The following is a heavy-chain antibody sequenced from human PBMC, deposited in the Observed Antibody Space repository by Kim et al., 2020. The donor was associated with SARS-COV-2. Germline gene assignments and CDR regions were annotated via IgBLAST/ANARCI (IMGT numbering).Heavy chain of an antibody. J-gene: IGHJ4*02. V-gene: IGHV1-18*01. CDR2: ISAYNGNP. Sequence: ASVKVSCKASGYTFTSYGISWVRQAPGQGIEWMGWISAYNGNPNYAQKLQGRVTMTTDTSTSTAYMELRSLRSDDTAVYYCARVDPMVRGSLPYNWGQGTLVTVSS. CDR3: ARVDPMVRGSLPYN. D-gene: IGHD3-10*01. CDR1: GYTFTSYG.